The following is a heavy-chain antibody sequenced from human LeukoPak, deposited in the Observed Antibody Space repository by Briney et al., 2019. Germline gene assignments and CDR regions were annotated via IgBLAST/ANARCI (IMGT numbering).Heavy chain of an antibody. J-gene: IGHJ4*02. CDR2: ISGSGGNT. Sequence: GGSLRLSCAASGFTFSDHAMSWVRQAPGKGLEWVSGISGSGGNTYYADSVKGRFTISRDNSKNTLYLQMNSLRAEDTAVYYCAKDVVPGVYWGQGTLVTVSS. CDR1: GFTFSDHA. D-gene: IGHD2-21*01. V-gene: IGHV3-23*01. CDR3: AKDVVPGVY.